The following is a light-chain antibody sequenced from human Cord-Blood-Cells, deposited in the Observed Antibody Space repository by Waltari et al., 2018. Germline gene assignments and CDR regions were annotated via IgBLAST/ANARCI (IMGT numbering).Light chain of an antibody. Sequence: VLTQSPGTLSLFLGARATLSCRASQSVSSSYLAWYQQKPGQAPRLLIYGASSRATGIPDRFSGSGSGTDFTLTISRLEPEDFAVYYCQQYGSSPRTFGQGTKVEIK. CDR1: QSVSSSY. J-gene: IGKJ1*01. CDR2: GAS. CDR3: QQYGSSPRT. V-gene: IGKV3-20*01.